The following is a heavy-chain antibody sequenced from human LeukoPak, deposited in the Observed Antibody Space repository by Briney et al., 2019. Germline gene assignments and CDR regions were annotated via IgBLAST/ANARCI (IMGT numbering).Heavy chain of an antibody. V-gene: IGHV4-59*08. CDR1: GGSISSYY. Sequence: SETLSLTCTVSGGSISSYYWSWIRQPSGKGLEWIGYIYYSGSTNYNPSLKSRVTISVDTSKNQFSLKLSSVTAADTAVYYCARHAGVVPAAMGNFDYWGQGTLVTVSS. J-gene: IGHJ4*02. CDR3: ARHAGVVPAAMGNFDY. D-gene: IGHD2-2*01. CDR2: IYYSGST.